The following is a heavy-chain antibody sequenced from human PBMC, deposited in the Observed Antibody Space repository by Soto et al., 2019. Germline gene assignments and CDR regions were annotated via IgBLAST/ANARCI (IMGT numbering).Heavy chain of an antibody. CDR3: THIRAIFGEVIPAGGMDV. D-gene: IGHD3-3*01. V-gene: IGHV2-5*01. J-gene: IGHJ6*02. Sequence: QITLKESGQTLVKPTETLTLTCTFSGFALSTSGVGVAWIREPPGKALEWVALIYWNDDKRYRPSLKSRLTITKDTSKNQVVLRMTNMGPADTGTYYCTHIRAIFGEVIPAGGMDVWGPGTTVTVSS. CDR2: IYWNDDK. CDR1: GFALSTSGVG.